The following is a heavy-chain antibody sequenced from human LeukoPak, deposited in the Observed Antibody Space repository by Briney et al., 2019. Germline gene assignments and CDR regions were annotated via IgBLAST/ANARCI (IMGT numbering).Heavy chain of an antibody. CDR3: ARANYDSSGFEYFHY. V-gene: IGHV1-8*02. J-gene: IGHJ1*01. Sequence: ASVKVSCKASGYTFTSYDINWVRQATGQGLEWMGWMNPNSGNTGYAQQFQGRVTMTRDTSITTAYTELNRLRSDDTAVYYCARANYDSSGFEYFHYWGQGTLVTVSS. D-gene: IGHD3-22*01. CDR2: MNPNSGNT. CDR1: GYTFTSYD.